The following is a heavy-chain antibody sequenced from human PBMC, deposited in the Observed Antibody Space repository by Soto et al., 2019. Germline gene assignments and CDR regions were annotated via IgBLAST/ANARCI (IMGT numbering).Heavy chain of an antibody. Sequence: QVQLVESGGGVVQPGRSLRLSCAASGFTFSSYGMHWVRQAPGKGLEWVAVISYDGSNKYYADSVKGRFTISRDNSKNXXYXQXXSLRAEDTAVYYCAKEIYGDYVGWTPNYYYYGMDVWGQGTTVTVSS. CDR2: ISYDGSNK. CDR3: AKEIYGDYVGWTPNYYYYGMDV. J-gene: IGHJ6*02. V-gene: IGHV3-30*18. CDR1: GFTFSSYG. D-gene: IGHD4-17*01.